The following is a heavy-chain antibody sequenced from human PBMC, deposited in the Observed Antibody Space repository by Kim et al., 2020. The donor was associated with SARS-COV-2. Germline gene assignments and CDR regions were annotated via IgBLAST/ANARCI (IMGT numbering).Heavy chain of an antibody. J-gene: IGHJ4*02. D-gene: IGHD3-10*02. CDR1: GFSFSNYA. CDR3: AKTDCSDVGCRVRDY. Sequence: GGSLRLSCAASGFSFSNYAMAWVRQAPGKVLEWVSTISGSGDRTSYPDSVKGLFTIFRDNSKNMLYLQMNSLRVEDTAVYYCAKTDCSDVGCRVRDYWGQGTLLTVSS. CDR2: ISGSGDRT. V-gene: IGHV3-23*01.